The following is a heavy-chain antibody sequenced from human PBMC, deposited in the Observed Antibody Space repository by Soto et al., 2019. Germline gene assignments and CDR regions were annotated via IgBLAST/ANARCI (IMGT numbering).Heavy chain of an antibody. CDR2: INAGNGNT. Sequence: ASVKVSCKASGYTFTSYAMHWVRQAPGQRLEWMGWINAGNGNTKYSQKFQGRVTITRDTSASTAYMELSSLRSEDTAVYYCARLRVEMATTDAFDIWGQGTMVTVSS. CDR3: ARLRVEMATTDAFDI. D-gene: IGHD5-12*01. CDR1: GYTFTSYA. V-gene: IGHV1-3*01. J-gene: IGHJ3*02.